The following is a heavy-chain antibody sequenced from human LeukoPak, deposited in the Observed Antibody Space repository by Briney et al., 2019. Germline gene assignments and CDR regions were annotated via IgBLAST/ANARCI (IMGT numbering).Heavy chain of an antibody. CDR1: GFRFSSYW. J-gene: IGHJ4*02. D-gene: IGHD3-3*01. CDR2: INQDGSEK. CDR3: ARDGHPFGL. Sequence: PGGSLRLSCAASGFRFSSYWMSWVRQAPGKGLEWVANINQDGSEKYYVDSVKGRFTISRDNAKNSLYLQMNSLRAEDTAVYYCARDGHPFGLWGQGTLVTVVS. V-gene: IGHV3-7*01.